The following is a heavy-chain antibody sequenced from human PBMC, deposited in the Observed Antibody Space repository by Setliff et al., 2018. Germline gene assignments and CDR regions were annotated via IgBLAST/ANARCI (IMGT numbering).Heavy chain of an antibody. CDR1: GYTFTGYY. CDR3: ARETRNHYVASYYYGMDV. J-gene: IGHJ6*02. Sequence: ASVKVSCKASGYTFTGYYMHWVRQAPGQGLEWMGWINPNSGGTNYAQKLQGRVTMTTDTSTSTAYMELRSLRSDDTAVYYCARETRNHYVASYYYGMDVWGQGTTVTVSS. V-gene: IGHV1-2*02. D-gene: IGHD4-17*01. CDR2: INPNSGGT.